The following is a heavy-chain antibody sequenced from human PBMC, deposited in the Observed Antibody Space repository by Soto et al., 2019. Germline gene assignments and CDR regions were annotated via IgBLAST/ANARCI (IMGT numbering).Heavy chain of an antibody. D-gene: IGHD4-4*01. CDR3: ARLVTTEDYYYYYGMDV. CDR2: IDPSDSYT. CDR1: GYSFTSYW. J-gene: IGHJ6*02. V-gene: IGHV5-10-1*01. Sequence: SLKISCKGSGYSFTSYWIGWVRQMPGKGLEWMGRIDPSDSYTNYSPSFQGHVTISADKSISTAYLQWSSLKASDTAMYYCARLVTTEDYYYYYGMDVWGQGTTVTVSS.